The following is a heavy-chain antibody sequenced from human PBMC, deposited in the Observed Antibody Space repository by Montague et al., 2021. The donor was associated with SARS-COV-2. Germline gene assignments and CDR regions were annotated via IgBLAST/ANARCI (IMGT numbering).Heavy chain of an antibody. V-gene: IGHV3-33*01. CDR1: GFTFSSYG. D-gene: IGHD1-26*01. CDR3: ARDLVGAYYYMDV. CDR2: IWYDGSNK. J-gene: IGHJ6*03. Sequence: SLRLSCAASGFTFSSYGMHWARQAPGKGLEWVAVIWYDGSNKYYADSVKGRFTISRDNSKNTLYLQMNSLRAEDTAVYYCARDLVGAYYYMDVWGKGTTVTVSS.